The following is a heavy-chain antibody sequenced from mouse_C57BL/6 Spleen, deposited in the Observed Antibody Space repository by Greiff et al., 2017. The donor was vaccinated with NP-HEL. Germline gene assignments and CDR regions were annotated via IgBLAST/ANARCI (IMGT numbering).Heavy chain of an antibody. CDR2: IWAGGST. V-gene: IGHV2-9*02. Sequence: QVQLKESGPGLVAPSQSLSITCTVYGYSLTRYGVHWVRQPPGKGLEWLGLIWAGGSTNYNWALMSRRSISIDNSKSLVFLIMNRLQTDDTALYYCARSKYRARYWGQGTTLTVSS. J-gene: IGHJ2*01. CDR3: ARSKYRARY. CDR1: GYSLTRYG. D-gene: IGHD3-3*01.